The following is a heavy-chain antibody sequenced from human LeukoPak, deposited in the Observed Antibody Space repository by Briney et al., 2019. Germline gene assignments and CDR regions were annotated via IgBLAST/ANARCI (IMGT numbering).Heavy chain of an antibody. CDR3: ARGRYCSSTSCYKGYYYYGMDV. J-gene: IGHJ6*02. Sequence: PSETLSLTCTVSGGSISSYYWSWIRQPAGKGLEWIGRIYTSGSTNYNPSLKSRVTMSVDTSKNQFSLKLSSVTAADTAVYYCARGRYCSSTSCYKGYYYYGMDVWGQGTTVTVSS. D-gene: IGHD2-2*02. CDR1: GGSISSYY. V-gene: IGHV4-4*07. CDR2: IYTSGST.